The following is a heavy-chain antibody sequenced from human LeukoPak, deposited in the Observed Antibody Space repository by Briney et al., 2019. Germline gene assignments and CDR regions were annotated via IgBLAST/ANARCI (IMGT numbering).Heavy chain of an antibody. CDR1: GGSISSYY. D-gene: IGHD6-13*01. J-gene: IGHJ4*02. CDR3: ARGVYIAAAQYGY. CDR2: IYYSGTT. V-gene: IGHV4-59*01. Sequence: SETLSLTCTVSGGSISSYYWSWIRQPPGKGLEWIGYIYYSGTTNYNPSLRSRVTISVDTSKNQFSLKLSSVTAADTAVYYCARGVYIAAAQYGYWGQGTPVTVSS.